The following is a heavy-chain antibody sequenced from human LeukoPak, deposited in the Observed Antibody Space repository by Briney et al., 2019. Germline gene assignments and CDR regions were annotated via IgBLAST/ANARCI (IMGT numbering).Heavy chain of an antibody. CDR1: GGTFSSYA. CDR3: ARDDPAARISGYSGYDYQGFDY. D-gene: IGHD5-12*01. J-gene: IGHJ4*02. Sequence: SVNVSCTASGGTFSSYAISWVRQAPGQGLEWMGGIIPIFGTANYAQKFQRRVTITADESTSTAYMELSSLRSEDTAVYYCARDDPAARISGYSGYDYQGFDYWGQGTLVTVSS. V-gene: IGHV1-69*13. CDR2: IIPIFGTA.